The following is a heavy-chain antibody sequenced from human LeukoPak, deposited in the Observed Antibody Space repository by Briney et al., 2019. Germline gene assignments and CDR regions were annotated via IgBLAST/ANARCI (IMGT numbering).Heavy chain of an antibody. CDR1: GGSISSSSYY. V-gene: IGHV4-39*07. CDR2: IYYSGST. D-gene: IGHD5-24*01. Sequence: SETLSLTCSVSGGSISSSSYYWGWIRQPPGKGLEWIGSIYYSGSTYYNPSLKGRVTMSVDTSKNQFSLKLSSVTAADTAVFYCARAEDGYQIDYWGQGTLVTVSS. J-gene: IGHJ4*02. CDR3: ARAEDGYQIDY.